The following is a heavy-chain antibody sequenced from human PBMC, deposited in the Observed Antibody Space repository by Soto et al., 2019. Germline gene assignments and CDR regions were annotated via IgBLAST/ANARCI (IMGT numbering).Heavy chain of an antibody. CDR2: MNPNSGNT. CDR3: ARGKYDFWSGLSYGMEV. D-gene: IGHD3-3*01. J-gene: IGHJ6*02. V-gene: IGHV1-8*01. CDR1: VCTFTSYD. Sequence: SVKISCKASVCTFTSYDINWVRQATGQGLEWMGWMNPNSGNTGYEQKFQGRVTMTRNTSISTAYMELSRLRSEDTAVYYCARGKYDFWSGLSYGMEVWGQGTTVTVSS.